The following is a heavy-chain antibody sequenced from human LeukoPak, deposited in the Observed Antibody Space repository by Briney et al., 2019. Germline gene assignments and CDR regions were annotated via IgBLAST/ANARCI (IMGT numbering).Heavy chain of an antibody. Sequence: GGSLRLSCAASGFTFSSYSMHWVRQAPGKGLEWVAVISYDGSNKYYADSVKGRFTISRDNSKNTLYLQMNSLRAEDTAVYYCAKVGLRFLEWFGFDPWGQGTLVTVSS. J-gene: IGHJ5*02. V-gene: IGHV3-30*18. CDR3: AKVGLRFLEWFGFDP. CDR1: GFTFSSYS. CDR2: ISYDGSNK. D-gene: IGHD3-3*01.